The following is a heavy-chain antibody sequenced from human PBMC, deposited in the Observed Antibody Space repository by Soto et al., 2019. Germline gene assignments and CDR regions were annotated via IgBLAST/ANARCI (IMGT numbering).Heavy chain of an antibody. CDR3: ARRLRGIGAFDI. CDR1: GYTFTIYG. J-gene: IGHJ3*02. D-gene: IGHD3-16*01. V-gene: IGHV1-18*01. Sequence: ASVTVSFKASGYTFTIYGISWVRQAPGQGLEWMGWISAYNGNTNYAQKLQGRVTMTTDTSTSTAYMELRSLRSDDTAVYYCARRLRGIGAFDIWGQGTMVTVSS. CDR2: ISAYNGNT.